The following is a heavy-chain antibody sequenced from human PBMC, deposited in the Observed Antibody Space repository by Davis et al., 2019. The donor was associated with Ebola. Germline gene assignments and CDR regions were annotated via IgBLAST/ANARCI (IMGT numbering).Heavy chain of an antibody. V-gene: IGHV3-7*01. CDR1: GFTFSTSW. CDR2: IKHDGVDT. CDR3: ARDRVVDGYNYEKYYYFGMDV. J-gene: IGHJ6*02. D-gene: IGHD5-24*01. Sequence: GGSLRLSCTASGFTFSTSWMSWVRQAPGKGPEWVATIKHDGVDTKYVDSVEGRFAVSRDNAKNSVYLQMNSLRAEDTAVYYCARDRVVDGYNYEKYYYFGMDVWGQGTTVTVSS.